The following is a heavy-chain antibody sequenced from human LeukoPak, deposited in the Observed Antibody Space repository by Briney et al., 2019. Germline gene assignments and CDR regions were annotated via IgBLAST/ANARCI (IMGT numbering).Heavy chain of an antibody. CDR3: ARGGTYYDILTGYSDYYYGMDV. CDR2: IYYSGST. CDR1: GGSISSYY. D-gene: IGHD3-9*01. Sequence: SETLSLTCTVSGGSISSYYWSWIRQPPGKGLEWIGYIYYSGSTNYNPSLKSRVTISVDTSKNQFSLKLSSVTAADTVVYYCARGGTYYDILTGYSDYYYGMDVWGQGTTVTVSS. J-gene: IGHJ6*02. V-gene: IGHV4-59*01.